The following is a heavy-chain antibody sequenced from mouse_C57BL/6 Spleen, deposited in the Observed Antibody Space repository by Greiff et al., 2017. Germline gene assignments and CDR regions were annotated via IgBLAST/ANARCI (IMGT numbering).Heavy chain of an antibody. J-gene: IGHJ3*01. CDR1: GFTFSSYA. D-gene: IGHD2-1*01. CDR3: TRGDYGNLFAY. CDR2: ISSGGDYI. Sequence: EVQLQESGEGLVKPGGSLKLSCAASGFTFSSYAMSWVRQTPEKRLVWVAYISSGGDYIYYADTVKGRVTISRDNARNTLYLQRSSLKSEDTAMCYCTRGDYGNLFAYWGQVTLVTVS. V-gene: IGHV5-9-1*02.